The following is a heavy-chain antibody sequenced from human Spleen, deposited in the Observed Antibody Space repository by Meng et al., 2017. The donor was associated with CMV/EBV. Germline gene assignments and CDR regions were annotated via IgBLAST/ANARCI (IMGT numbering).Heavy chain of an antibody. J-gene: IGHJ3*02. V-gene: IGHV1-18*01. CDR2: ISAYNGNT. CDR1: GYTFTSYG. Sequence: ASVKVSCKASGYTFTSYGISWVRQAPGQGLEWMGWISAYNGNTNYAQKLQGRVTMTTDTSTGTAYMELRSLRSDDTAVYYCARVTGTTPNDAFDIWGQGTMVTVSS. CDR3: ARVTGTTPNDAFDI. D-gene: IGHD1-20*01.